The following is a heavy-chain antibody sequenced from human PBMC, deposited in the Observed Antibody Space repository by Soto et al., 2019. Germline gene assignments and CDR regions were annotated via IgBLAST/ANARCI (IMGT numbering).Heavy chain of an antibody. Sequence: QVQLQESGPGLVKPSQTLSLTCTVSGGSINSGDYYWSWIRQPPGKGLEWIGYIYYSGGTYHNPSLKSRINISVDTSKNQFSLKLSSVTAADTAVYYCATVPTYYYDRSGYANAFDMWGQGSMVTVSS. D-gene: IGHD3-22*01. CDR1: GGSINSGDYY. CDR3: ATVPTYYYDRSGYANAFDM. J-gene: IGHJ3*02. CDR2: IYYSGGT. V-gene: IGHV4-30-4*01.